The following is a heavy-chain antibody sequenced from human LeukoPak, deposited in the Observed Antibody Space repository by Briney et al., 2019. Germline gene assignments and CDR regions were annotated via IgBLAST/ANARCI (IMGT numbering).Heavy chain of an antibody. CDR3: ARDRSRENRWYYFDY. J-gene: IGHJ4*02. D-gene: IGHD4-23*01. V-gene: IGHV1-69*13. CDR1: GGTFSSYA. Sequence: ASVKVSCKASGGTFSSYAISWVRQAPGQGLEWMGGIIPIFGTANYAQKFQGRVTITADESTSTAYMELSSLRSEDTAVYYCARDRSRENRWYYFDYWGQGTLVTVSP. CDR2: IIPIFGTA.